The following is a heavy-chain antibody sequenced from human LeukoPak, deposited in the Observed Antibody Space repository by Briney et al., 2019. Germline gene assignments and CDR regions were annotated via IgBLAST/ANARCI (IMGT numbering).Heavy chain of an antibody. CDR2: ISSSSNTI. J-gene: IGHJ4*02. V-gene: IGHV3-48*04. CDR3: AADGYSSPFDY. Sequence: GGSLRLSCAASGFTFSSYSMDWVRQAPGKGLEWVSYISSSSNTIYYADSVKGRFTISRDNGKNSLYLQMNSLRAEDTAVYYCAADGYSSPFDYWGQGTLVTVSS. CDR1: GFTFSSYS. D-gene: IGHD5-24*01.